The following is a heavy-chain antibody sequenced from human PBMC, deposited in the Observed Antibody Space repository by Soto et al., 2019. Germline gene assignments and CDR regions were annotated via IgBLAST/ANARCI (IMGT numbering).Heavy chain of an antibody. CDR2: VSSTGSS. D-gene: IGHD6-13*01. CDR1: GDSISNYY. J-gene: IGHJ5*02. V-gene: IGHV4-4*07. CDR3: ARGVPAAGTDWFDP. Sequence: NPSETLSLTCTASGDSISNYYWSWIRQSAEKRLEWIGRVSSTGSSYYNPSLKSRVTISVDTSKNQVSLNLTSVTAADTAVYYCARGVPAAGTDWFDPWGQGTLVTVSS.